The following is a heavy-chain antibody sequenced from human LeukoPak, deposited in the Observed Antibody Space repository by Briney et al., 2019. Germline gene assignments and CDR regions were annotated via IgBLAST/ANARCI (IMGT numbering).Heavy chain of an antibody. V-gene: IGHV3-53*01. CDR2: IYSGGST. D-gene: IGHD1-14*01. J-gene: IGHJ3*02. CDR1: GFTDSSNY. Sequence: GGSLRLSCAASGFTDSSNYMSWVRQAPGKGLEWVSVIYSGGSTYYADSVKGRFTISRDNSKNTLYLQMNSLRAEDTAVYYCARDPVPGDAFDIWGQGTMVTVSS. CDR3: ARDPVPGDAFDI.